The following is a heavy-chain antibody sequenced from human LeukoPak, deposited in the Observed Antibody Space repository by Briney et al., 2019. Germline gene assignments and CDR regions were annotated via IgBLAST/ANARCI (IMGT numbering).Heavy chain of an antibody. CDR3: ARRGRDGYNHAGPIDY. D-gene: IGHD5-24*01. V-gene: IGHV4-39*07. J-gene: IGHJ4*02. CDR2: VYHSGIT. Sequence: SETLSLTCTVSGDSITNTNYYWAWIRQSPGEGLEWIGSVYHSGITYYTPSLKSRVSISVDTSKNQLSLKVTSVTASDTAVYYCARRGRDGYNHAGPIDYWAREPWSPSPQ. CDR1: GDSITNTNYY.